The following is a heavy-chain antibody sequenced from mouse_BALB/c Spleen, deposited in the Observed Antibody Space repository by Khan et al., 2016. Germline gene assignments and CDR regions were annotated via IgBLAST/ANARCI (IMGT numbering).Heavy chain of an antibody. CDR2: ISYEGRN. CDR1: GYSITSGYF. D-gene: IGHD1-1*02. V-gene: IGHV3-6*01. CDR3: ESEDIYICTYDYLMDY. J-gene: IGHJ4*01. Sequence: EVQLQESGPGLVKPSQSLSLTCSVTGYSITSGYFWNWIRQLAGSLLEWRGKISYEGRNNYNASLKNRISITRDTSKNQFFLKLNSVTTEDTATYNLESEDIYICTYDYLMDYWGQGTSVTVSS.